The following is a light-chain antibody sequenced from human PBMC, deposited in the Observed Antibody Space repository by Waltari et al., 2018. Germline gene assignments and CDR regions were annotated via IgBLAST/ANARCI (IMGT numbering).Light chain of an antibody. CDR3: QSYDTSLGVV. V-gene: IGLV1-40*01. CDR1: WSNIGAGSD. J-gene: IGLJ2*01. CDR2: GVN. Sequence: QSVLTQPPSVSGAPGQRVTISCTGSWSNIGAGSDVNWYQQLPGKAPTLLVYGVNTRPPGVPDRFFGSKSGTSASLAIPGLQPEDEADYYCQSYDTSLGVVFGGGTKLTVL.